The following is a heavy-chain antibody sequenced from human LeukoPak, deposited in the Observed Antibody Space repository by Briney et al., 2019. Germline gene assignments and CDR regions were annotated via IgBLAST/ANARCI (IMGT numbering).Heavy chain of an antibody. D-gene: IGHD1-1*01. CDR2: ISGSGGST. CDR3: AKDLSYNYGATKDY. CDR1: GFTFSSYA. J-gene: IGHJ4*02. V-gene: IGHV3-23*01. Sequence: GGSHRLSCAASGFTFSSYAMSWVRQAPGKGLEWVSGISGSGGSTYYADSVKGRFTISRDNSKNTLYLQMNSLRAEDTAVYYCAKDLSYNYGATKDYWGQGNLHTVSS.